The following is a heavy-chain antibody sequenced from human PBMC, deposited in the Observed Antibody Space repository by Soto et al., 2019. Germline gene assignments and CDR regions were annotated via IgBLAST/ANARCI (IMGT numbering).Heavy chain of an antibody. CDR3: ARDLSSWSPGY. J-gene: IGHJ4*02. CDR2: IWSDGTNK. Sequence: GGSLRLSCAASGFTFSSYGMHWVRQAPGKGLEWVAVIWSDGTNKYYADSVKGRFTISRDDSKNTLYLQMNSLRAEDTAVYYCARDLSSWSPGYWGQGTLVTVSS. V-gene: IGHV3-33*01. D-gene: IGHD6-13*01. CDR1: GFTFSSYG.